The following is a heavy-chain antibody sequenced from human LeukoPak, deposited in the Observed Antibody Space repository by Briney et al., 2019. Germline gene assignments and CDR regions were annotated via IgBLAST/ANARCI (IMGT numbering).Heavy chain of an antibody. V-gene: IGHV3-23*01. CDR1: GFTFSSYA. D-gene: IGHD3-22*01. J-gene: IGHJ4*02. CDR3: AKGYNVFYYGSSGHLDY. Sequence: PGGSLRLSCAASGFTFSSYAMSWVRQAPGKGLEWVSAISGSGGSTYYADSVKGRFTISRDNSKNTLYLQMNSLRAEDTAVYYCAKGYNVFYYGSSGHLDYWGQGTLVTVSS. CDR2: ISGSGGST.